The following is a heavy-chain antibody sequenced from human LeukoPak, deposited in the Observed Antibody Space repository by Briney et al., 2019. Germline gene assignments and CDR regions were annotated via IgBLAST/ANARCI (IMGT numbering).Heavy chain of an antibody. CDR2: INHSGST. Sequence: SETLSLTCTVSGDSISSGDYYWSWIRQPPGKGLEWIGEINHSGSTNYNPSLKGRVTISVDTSKNQFSLKLSSVTAADTAVYYCARLTKNDSGSFRFGKKKRGYMDVWGKGTTVTISS. D-gene: IGHD3-10*01. V-gene: IGHV4-39*07. J-gene: IGHJ6*03. CDR3: ARLTKNDSGSFRFGKKKRGYMDV. CDR1: GDSISSGDYY.